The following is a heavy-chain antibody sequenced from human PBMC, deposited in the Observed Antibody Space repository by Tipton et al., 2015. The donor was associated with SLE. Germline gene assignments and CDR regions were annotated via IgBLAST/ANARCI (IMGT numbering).Heavy chain of an antibody. V-gene: IGHV4-59*02. CDR3: AGGFYYGSGTFSDFEY. CDR2: IHHRGTT. D-gene: IGHD3-10*01. J-gene: IGHJ4*02. CDR1: GASVSSFC. Sequence: LRLSCTVSGASVSSFCWNWIRQSPGMGLEWIGEIHHRGTTNYNPSLKSRVTISVDKSKSQFSLKLSSVTAADTAVYYCAGGFYYGSGTFSDFEYWGQGTLATVSS.